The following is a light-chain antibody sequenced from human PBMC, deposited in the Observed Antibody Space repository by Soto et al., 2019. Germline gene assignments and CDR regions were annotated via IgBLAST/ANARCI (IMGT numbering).Light chain of an antibody. CDR2: NNN. V-gene: IGLV1-44*01. J-gene: IGLJ2*01. CDR3: AAWDDSLNGVV. Sequence: QSVLSQSPSASGTPGQRVTISCSGSSSNIGSNYVFWYQQLPGTAPKVLIYNNNQRPSGVPDRFSGSKSGTSASLAISGLQSEDEADYYCAAWDDSLNGVVFGGGTKVTVL. CDR1: SSNIGSNY.